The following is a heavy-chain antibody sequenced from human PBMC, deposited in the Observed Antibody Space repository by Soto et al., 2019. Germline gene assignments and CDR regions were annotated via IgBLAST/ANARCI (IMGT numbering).Heavy chain of an antibody. CDR1: GFTFNSYS. CDR2: ISTSGTSI. CDR3: ARHHFGSSSDY. Sequence: EVQLVESGGGLVKPGESLRLSCAASGFTFNSYSMNWVRQAPGKGLEWVSSISTSGTSIVYADSVRGRFSISRDNTNNSLSLQMNSLRAEDTAVYYCARHHFGSSSDYWGHGTLVTVSS. V-gene: IGHV3-21*01. J-gene: IGHJ4*01. D-gene: IGHD3-10*01.